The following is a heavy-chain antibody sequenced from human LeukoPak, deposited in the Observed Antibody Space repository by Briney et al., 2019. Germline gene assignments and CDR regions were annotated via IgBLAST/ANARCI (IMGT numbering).Heavy chain of an antibody. D-gene: IGHD3-10*01. Sequence: SETLSLTRAVYGRSFSGYYCTWIRQPPGKWMEWIGEINHSGSTNYNPSLKSRVTISVDTPKNQFSLDVSSVTAADTAVYYCARGPITSRGYYGMDVWGQGTTVTVSS. CDR1: GRSFSGYY. J-gene: IGHJ6*02. V-gene: IGHV4-34*01. CDR3: ARGPITSRGYYGMDV. CDR2: INHSGST.